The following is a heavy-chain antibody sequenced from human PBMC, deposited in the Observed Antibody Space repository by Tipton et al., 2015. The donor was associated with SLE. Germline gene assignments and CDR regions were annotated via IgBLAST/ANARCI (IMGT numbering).Heavy chain of an antibody. J-gene: IGHJ3*02. V-gene: IGHV4-4*07. CDR2: FYFGGSI. D-gene: IGHD1-1*01. CDR1: GGSISTYY. CDR3: ATDHWSQGTFDI. Sequence: TLSLTCTVSGGSISTYYWNWIRQPAGKGPEWIGRFYFGGSINYNPSLRSRVTMSADTSKNQFSLKLSFVTAADTAVYYCATDHWSQGTFDIWGQGTMVTVSS.